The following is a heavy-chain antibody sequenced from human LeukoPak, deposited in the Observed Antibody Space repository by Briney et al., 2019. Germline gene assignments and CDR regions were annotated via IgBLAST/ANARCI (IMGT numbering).Heavy chain of an antibody. Sequence: GGSLRLSCAASEFTFSTFWMSWVRQAPGKGLEWVANIKADGSVKHYVDSVEGRFSISRDNARSSLYLQMNSLRAEDTAVYYCVRDSDYQRNSGGLYAHYDALDIWGHGTMVAVSS. V-gene: IGHV3-7*01. CDR1: EFTFSTFW. D-gene: IGHD2-21*01. CDR2: IKADGSVK. J-gene: IGHJ3*02. CDR3: VRDSDYQRNSGGLYAHYDALDI.